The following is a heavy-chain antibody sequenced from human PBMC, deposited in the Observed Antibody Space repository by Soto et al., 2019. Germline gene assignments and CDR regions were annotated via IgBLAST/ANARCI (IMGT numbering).Heavy chain of an antibody. CDR1: GYTFTSYG. CDR2: ISAYNGNA. V-gene: IGHV1-18*01. Sequence: ASVKVSCKASGYTFTSYGISWVRQAPGQGLEWMGWISAYNGNANYAQKLQGRVTMTTDNAKNTLYPQMNSLRVEDTALYYCAGDPVPEYWGQGTLVTVSS. CDR3: AGDPVPEY. J-gene: IGHJ4*02.